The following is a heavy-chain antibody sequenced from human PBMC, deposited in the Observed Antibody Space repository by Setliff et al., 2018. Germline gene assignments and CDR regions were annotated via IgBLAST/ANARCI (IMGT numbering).Heavy chain of an antibody. V-gene: IGHV4-30-4*08. CDR1: GGSISSDNDL. J-gene: IGHJ3*02. CDR3: AREVVNPISSDAFDI. D-gene: IGHD2-2*01. Sequence: SETLSLTCTVSGGSISSDNDLWSWLRKSPGKGLEWIAYIDYRGRAYYPPSLKSRVSISVDTSKNQFSLRLSSVTAADTAVYYCAREVVNPISSDAFDIWGQGTMVTVSS. CDR2: IDYRGRA.